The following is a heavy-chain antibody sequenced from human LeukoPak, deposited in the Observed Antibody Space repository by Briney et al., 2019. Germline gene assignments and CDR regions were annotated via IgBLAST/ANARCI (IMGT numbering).Heavy chain of an antibody. Sequence: GGSLRLSCAASGFTVSYNYMSWVRQAPGKGLEWVSVIYSGGSTYYADSVNGRFTISRDNSKNTLYLQMNSLRAEDTAVYYCARGYSSGWYGGYWGQGTLVTVSS. J-gene: IGHJ4*02. V-gene: IGHV3-53*01. CDR2: IYSGGST. D-gene: IGHD6-19*01. CDR1: GFTVSYNY. CDR3: ARGYSSGWYGGY.